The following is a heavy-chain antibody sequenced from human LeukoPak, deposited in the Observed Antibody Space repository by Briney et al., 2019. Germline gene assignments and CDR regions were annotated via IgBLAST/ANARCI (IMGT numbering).Heavy chain of an antibody. CDR2: ISYDGSNK. J-gene: IGHJ3*02. CDR1: GFTFSSYA. Sequence: GRSLRLSCAASGFTFSSYAMHWVRQAPGKGLEWVAVISYDGSNKYYADSVKGRFTISRDNSKNTLYLQMNSLRAEDTAVYYCARAGPAAAAVDIWGQGTMVTVSS. V-gene: IGHV3-30*04. CDR3: ARAGPAAAAVDI. D-gene: IGHD6-13*01.